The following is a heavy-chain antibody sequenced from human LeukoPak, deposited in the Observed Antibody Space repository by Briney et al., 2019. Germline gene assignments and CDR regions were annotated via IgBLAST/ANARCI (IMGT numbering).Heavy chain of an antibody. CDR2: IYHSGST. CDR3: ARDTNYYDSSGYFKNAFDI. CDR1: GGSFSGYY. V-gene: IGHV4-38-2*02. D-gene: IGHD3-22*01. Sequence: SETLSLTCAVYGGSFSGYYWGWIRQPPGKGLEWIGSIYHSGSTYYNPSLKSRVTISVDTSKNQFSLKLSSVTAADTAVYYCARDTNYYDSSGYFKNAFDIWGQGTMVTVSS. J-gene: IGHJ3*02.